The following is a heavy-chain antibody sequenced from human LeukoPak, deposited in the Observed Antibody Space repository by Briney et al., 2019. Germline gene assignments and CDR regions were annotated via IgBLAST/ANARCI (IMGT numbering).Heavy chain of an antibody. Sequence: GGSLRLSCAASGFTFSSYAMSWVRQAPGKGLEWVSAISGSGGSTYYADSVKGRFTISRDNSKNTLYLQMNSLRAEDTAVYYCAKDGYSYGYVIGWFDPWGQGTLVTVSS. J-gene: IGHJ5*02. CDR3: AKDGYSYGYVIGWFDP. CDR1: GFTFSSYA. D-gene: IGHD5-18*01. CDR2: ISGSGGST. V-gene: IGHV3-23*01.